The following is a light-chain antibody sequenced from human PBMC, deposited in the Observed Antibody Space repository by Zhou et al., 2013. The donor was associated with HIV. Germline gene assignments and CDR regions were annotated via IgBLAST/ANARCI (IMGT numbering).Light chain of an antibody. CDR1: SSDVGGYNY. Sequence: QSGLTQPPSASGSPGQSVTISCTGTSSDVGGYNYVSWYQQHPGKAPKLMIYDVTKRPSGVPDRFSGSKSGNTASLTVSGLQAEDEADYYCSSYAGSNNLIFGGGTKLTVL. CDR3: SSYAGSNNLI. J-gene: IGLJ2*01. V-gene: IGLV2-8*01. CDR2: DVT.